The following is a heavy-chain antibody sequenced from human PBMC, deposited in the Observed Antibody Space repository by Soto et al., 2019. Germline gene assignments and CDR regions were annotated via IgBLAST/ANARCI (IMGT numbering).Heavy chain of an antibody. J-gene: IGHJ4*02. Sequence: EVQLVASGGGLVKPGGSLRLSCAASGFTLSSYSMNWVRQAPGKGLEWVASISSSSSFIHYGESMKGRFTISRDNAKNSLYLQMNSLRAEDTAVYYCAGSSDDGRDNWGQGTLLTVSS. CDR2: ISSSSSFI. V-gene: IGHV3-21*01. CDR1: GFTLSSYS. D-gene: IGHD1-26*01. CDR3: AGSSDDGRDN.